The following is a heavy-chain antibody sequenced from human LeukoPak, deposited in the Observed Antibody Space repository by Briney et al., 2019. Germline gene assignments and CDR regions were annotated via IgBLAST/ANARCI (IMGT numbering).Heavy chain of an antibody. J-gene: IGHJ4*02. CDR1: GYTFTNYG. D-gene: IGHD3-16*01. Sequence: GASVKVSCKASGYTFTNYGISWVRQAPGQGLECMGWISAYNGNTNYAQRFQGRVTVTTDTYTSTAYMELRSLRSDDTAVYYCARVRDYGGIGEDYWGQGTLVTVSS. CDR3: ARVRDYGGIGEDY. CDR2: ISAYNGNT. V-gene: IGHV1-18*01.